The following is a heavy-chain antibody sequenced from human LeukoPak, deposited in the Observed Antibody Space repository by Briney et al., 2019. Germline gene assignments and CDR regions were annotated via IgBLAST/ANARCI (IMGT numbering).Heavy chain of an antibody. J-gene: IGHJ6*03. CDR3: ARVYSYGTYYYMDV. V-gene: IGHV4-34*01. D-gene: IGHD5-18*01. CDR1: GYSISTGYY. Sequence: SETLSLTCTVSGYSISTGYYWSWIRQPPGKGLEWIGEINHSGSTNYNPSLKSRVTISVDTSKNQFSLKLSSVTAADTAVYYCARVYSYGTYYYMDVWGKGTTVTVSS. CDR2: INHSGST.